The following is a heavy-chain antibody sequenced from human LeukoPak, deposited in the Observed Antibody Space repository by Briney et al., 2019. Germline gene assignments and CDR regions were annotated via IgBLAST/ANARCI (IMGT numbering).Heavy chain of an antibody. CDR2: ISSNGATT. CDR3: ARDPYYGSGSGYFDY. CDR1: GFTFNRFY. V-gene: IGHV3-64*04. D-gene: IGHD3-10*01. J-gene: IGHJ4*02. Sequence: PGGSLRLSCSASGFTFNRFYLHWVRQAPGKGLEFVSHISSNGATTYYADSVKGRFTISRDNSKNTLYLQMNSLRAEDTAVYYCARDPYYGSGSGYFDYWGQGTLVTVSS.